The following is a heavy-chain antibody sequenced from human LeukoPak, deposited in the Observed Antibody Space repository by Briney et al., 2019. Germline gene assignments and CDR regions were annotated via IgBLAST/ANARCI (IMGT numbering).Heavy chain of an antibody. CDR2: IFYSGST. Sequence: SETLSLTCTISGGSISSSSYYWGWIRQPPGKGLEWIGYIFYSGSTYYNPSLKSRVTISVDTSKNQFSLRLSSVTAADTAVYYCARVSSSWYQDWYFDLWGRGTLVTVSS. V-gene: IGHV4-39*01. D-gene: IGHD6-13*01. CDR3: ARVSSSWYQDWYFDL. J-gene: IGHJ2*01. CDR1: GGSISSSSYY.